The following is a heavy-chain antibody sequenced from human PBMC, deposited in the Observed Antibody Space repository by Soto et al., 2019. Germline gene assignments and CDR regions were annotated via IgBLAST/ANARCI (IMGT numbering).Heavy chain of an antibody. Sequence: VQLQQRGAGLLKPSETLSLTCVVNGGSLRGFYWSWIRQLPGKGLEWIGEITPGGSVAYHPSLRRRATISLDTSKNQMSLELKSVTDADTGIYYCARGGGWRWTPTWGQGTLVTVSS. D-gene: IGHD3-3*01. CDR1: GGSLRGFY. J-gene: IGHJ4*02. CDR2: ITPGGSV. CDR3: ARGGGWRWTPT. V-gene: IGHV4-34*01.